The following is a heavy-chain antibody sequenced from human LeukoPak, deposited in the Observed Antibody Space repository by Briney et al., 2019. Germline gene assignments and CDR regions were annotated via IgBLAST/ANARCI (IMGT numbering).Heavy chain of an antibody. J-gene: IGHJ4*02. CDR1: GGTFSSYA. CDR3: ARQTLSVNYYDSSGGLDY. Sequence: SVKVSCKASGGTFSSYAISWVRQAPGQGLEWMGRIIPILGIANYAQKFQGRVTITADKSTSTAYMELSSLRSEDTAVYYCARQTLSVNYYDSSGGLDYWDQGTLVTVSS. CDR2: IIPILGIA. D-gene: IGHD3-22*01. V-gene: IGHV1-69*04.